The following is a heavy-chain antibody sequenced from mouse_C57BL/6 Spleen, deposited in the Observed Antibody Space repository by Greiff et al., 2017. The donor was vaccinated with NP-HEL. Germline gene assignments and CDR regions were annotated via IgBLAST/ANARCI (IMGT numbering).Heavy chain of an antibody. CDR2: INPGSGGT. CDR1: GYAFTNYL. D-gene: IGHD2-1*01. V-gene: IGHV1-54*01. J-gene: IGHJ2*01. CDR3: ARWRDMGNYYFDY. Sequence: QVQLQQSGAELVRPGTSVKVSCKASGYAFTNYLIEWVKQRPGQGLEWIGVINPGSGGTNYNEKFKGKATLTADKSSSTAYMQLSSLTSEDSAVYVCARWRDMGNYYFDYWGQGTTLTVSS.